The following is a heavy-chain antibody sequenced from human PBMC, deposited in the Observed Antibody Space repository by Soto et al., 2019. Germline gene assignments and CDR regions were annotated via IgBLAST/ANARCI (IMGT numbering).Heavy chain of an antibody. CDR2: MSHSGGT. CDR3: ALVERVTVTTVVDAFDI. D-gene: IGHD1-1*01. J-gene: IGHJ3*02. V-gene: IGHV4-34*01. CDR1: GGFVSSGSYY. Sequence: QVQLQQWGAGLLKPSETLSLTCAVYGGFVSSGSYYWSWIRQPPGKGLEWIGEMSHSGGTHFNPSLKILVTTSVDTSKNQVSLKMSSVTAADTPLYYCALVERVTVTTVVDAFDIWGPGTMVTVSS.